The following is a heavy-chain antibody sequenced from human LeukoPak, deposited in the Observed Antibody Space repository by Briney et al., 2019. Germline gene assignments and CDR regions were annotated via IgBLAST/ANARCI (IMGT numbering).Heavy chain of an antibody. CDR1: GDSMTGYY. D-gene: IGHD2-15*01. CDR2: IYYSGST. Sequence: PSETLSLTCTVSGDSMTGYYWTWVRQPPGKGLEWIGNIYYSGSTNYNPSLKSRVTISVDTSKTQFSLRLSSVTAADTAVYYCARGGEYCSGGSCSSDALDIWGQGTKVTVSS. CDR3: ARGGEYCSGGSCSSDALDI. V-gene: IGHV4-59*12. J-gene: IGHJ3*02.